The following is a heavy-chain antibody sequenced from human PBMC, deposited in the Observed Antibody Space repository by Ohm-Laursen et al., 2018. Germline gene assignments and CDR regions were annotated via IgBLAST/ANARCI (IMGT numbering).Heavy chain of an antibody. CDR1: VFTFSGSA. Sequence: SLRLSCTASVFTFSGSAMHWVRQASGKGLEWVGRIRSEAHSYATGYAASVKGRFTISRDDSKNTAYLQMNSLKTEDTAVYYCIHISATGVYWGQGTLVTVSS. CDR3: IHISATGVY. J-gene: IGHJ4*02. D-gene: IGHD6-13*01. CDR2: IRSEAHSYAT. V-gene: IGHV3-73*01.